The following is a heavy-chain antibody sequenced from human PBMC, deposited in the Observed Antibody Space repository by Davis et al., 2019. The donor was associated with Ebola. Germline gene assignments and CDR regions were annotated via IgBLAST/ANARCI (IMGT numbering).Heavy chain of an antibody. CDR3: ARGDSYYDPSGYYAGPEAPDH. D-gene: IGHD3-22*01. Sequence: SETLSLTCAVSGGFVSSGGYSWSWIRQPPGKGLEWIGYYYYTGSTYYSPSLRSRVTISVDTSKNLFSLKLTSVTAADTAVYYCARGDSYYDPSGYYAGPEAPDHWGQGTLVSVSS. J-gene: IGHJ4*02. CDR1: GGFVSSGGYS. V-gene: IGHV4-30-4*07. CDR2: YYYTGST.